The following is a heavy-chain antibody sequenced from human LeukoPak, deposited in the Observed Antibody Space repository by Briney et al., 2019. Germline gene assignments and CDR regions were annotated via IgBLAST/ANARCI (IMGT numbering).Heavy chain of an antibody. D-gene: IGHD5-12*01. Sequence: GGSLRLSCAASGFTFSSYWMSWVRQAPGKGLEWVANIKQDGSEKYYVDSVKGRFTISRDNAKNSLYLQMNSLRAEDTAVYCCARDLTPGYSGYDGDCWGQGTLVTVSS. J-gene: IGHJ4*02. CDR3: ARDLTPGYSGYDGDC. CDR2: IKQDGSEK. CDR1: GFTFSSYW. V-gene: IGHV3-7*05.